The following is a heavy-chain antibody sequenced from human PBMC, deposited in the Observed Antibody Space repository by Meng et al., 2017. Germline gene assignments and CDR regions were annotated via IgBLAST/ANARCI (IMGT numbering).Heavy chain of an antibody. D-gene: IGHD6-19*01. V-gene: IGHV3-53*02. CDR1: GFSVPTSY. CDR3: ARDSSSGWYHNY. CDR2: IYSGGST. Sequence: RGGMGGGLIPPGGSLRLSCTASGFSVPTSYMSWVRQAPGKGLEWVSVIYSGGSTYYADSVKGRFSISRDNSKNTLYLQMNSLRAEDTAVYFCARDSSSGWYHNYWGQGTLVTVSS. J-gene: IGHJ4*02.